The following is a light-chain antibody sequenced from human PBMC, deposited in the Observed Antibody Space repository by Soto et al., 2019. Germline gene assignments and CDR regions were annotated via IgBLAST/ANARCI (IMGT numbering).Light chain of an antibody. CDR3: QQSYTTPRT. CDR1: QSISSY. CDR2: GVS. Sequence: DIQMTHSPSSLSASVGGRFSITCRASQSISSYLNWYQQKKGKAPKVLVYGVSSLQSGVPSRFSGSGYGTDFTLIISSLQPEDFATYYCQQSYTTPRTFGHGTRLEI. V-gene: IGKV1-39*01. J-gene: IGKJ5*01.